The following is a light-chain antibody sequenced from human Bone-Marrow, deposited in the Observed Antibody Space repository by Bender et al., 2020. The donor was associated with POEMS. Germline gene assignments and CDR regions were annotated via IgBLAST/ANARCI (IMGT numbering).Light chain of an antibody. J-gene: IGLJ3*02. CDR2: SYN. V-gene: IGLV1-44*01. Sequence: QSVLTQPPSSSGTPGQRVTISCSGSNSHIGTNAVNWYQQFPGTTPKLLIYSYNQPPSGVPDRYFAVKSGTSAYLAYRGLQSEDEAGCCCAAWDADLSRWVFGGGTKLTVL. CDR1: NSHIGTNA. CDR3: AAWDADLSRWV.